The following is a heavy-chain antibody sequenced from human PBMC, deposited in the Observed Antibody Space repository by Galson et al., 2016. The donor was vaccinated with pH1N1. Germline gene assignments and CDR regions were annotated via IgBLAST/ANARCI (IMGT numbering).Heavy chain of an antibody. V-gene: IGHV2-5*01. D-gene: IGHD4-17*01. Sequence: PALVKPTQTLTLTCTFSGFSLSTSGVGVGWIRQPPGKALEWLAVIYWNDDKRYSPSLKSRLTNTKDTSKNQVVLTMTNMDPVDTATYYCARMRYGDYSDWFDPWGQGTLVTVSS. J-gene: IGHJ5*02. CDR3: ARMRYGDYSDWFDP. CDR1: GFSLSTSGVG. CDR2: IYWNDDK.